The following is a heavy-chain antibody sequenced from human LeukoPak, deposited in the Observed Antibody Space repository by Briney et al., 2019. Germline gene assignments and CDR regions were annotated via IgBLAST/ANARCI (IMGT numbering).Heavy chain of an antibody. CDR2: ISYDGSNK. V-gene: IGHV3-30*03. CDR3: ARDSIAVVGMDY. D-gene: IGHD6-19*01. CDR1: GFTFSSYG. Sequence: GGSLRLSCAASGFTFSSYGMHWVRQAPGKGLEWVAVISYDGSNKYYADSVKGRFTISRDNSKNTVYLQMNSLRAEDTAVYYCARDSIAVVGMDYWGQGTLVTVSS. J-gene: IGHJ4*02.